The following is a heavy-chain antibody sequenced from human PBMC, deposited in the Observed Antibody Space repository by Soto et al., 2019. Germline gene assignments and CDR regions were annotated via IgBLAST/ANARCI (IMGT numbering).Heavy chain of an antibody. CDR2: IYYSGST. J-gene: IGHJ4*02. V-gene: IGHV4-59*01. D-gene: IGHD4-17*01. CDR1: GGSISSYY. Sequence: PSETLSLTCTVSGGSISSYYWSWIRQPPGKGLEWIGYIYYSGSTNYNPSLKSRVTISVDTSKNQFSLKLSSVTAADTAVYYCAGYGDYRPYFDYWGQGTLVPSP. CDR3: AGYGDYRPYFDY.